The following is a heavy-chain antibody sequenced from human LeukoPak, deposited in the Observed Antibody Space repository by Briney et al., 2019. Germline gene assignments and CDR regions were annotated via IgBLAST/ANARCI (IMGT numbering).Heavy chain of an antibody. Sequence: ARGSPRLSCAASGSTLWNHAIHWGRQAAGKGLEWVTVISHDGTIDYYRASLQGRFTISTHNSKTTVPLQMNSQSPDNTAVYYCVVSPTYFYMYGWGKGTTVSV. CDR3: VVSPTYFYMYG. D-gene: IGHD2-21*01. V-gene: IGHV3-30*04. J-gene: IGHJ6*03. CDR1: GSTLWNHA. CDR2: ISHDGTID.